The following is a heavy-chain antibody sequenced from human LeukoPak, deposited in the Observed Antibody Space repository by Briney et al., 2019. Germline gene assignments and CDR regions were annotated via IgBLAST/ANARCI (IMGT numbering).Heavy chain of an antibody. J-gene: IGHJ1*01. V-gene: IGHV3-9*03. Sequence: GRSLRLSCAASGFTFDDYAMHWVRQAPGKGLEWVSGISWNSGSIGYADSVKGRFTISRDNAKNSLYLQMNSLRAEDMALYYCAKERYSGYEHWGQGTLVTVSS. CDR3: AKERYSGYEH. CDR1: GFTFDDYA. D-gene: IGHD5-12*01. CDR2: ISWNSGSI.